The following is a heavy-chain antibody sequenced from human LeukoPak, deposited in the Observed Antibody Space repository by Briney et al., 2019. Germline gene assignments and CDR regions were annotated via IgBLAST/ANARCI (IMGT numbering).Heavy chain of an antibody. D-gene: IGHD3-22*01. CDR3: ARDLRYDSSGWAFDY. V-gene: IGHV4-59*01. CDR1: GGSFSGYY. Sequence: PSETLSLTCAVYGGSFSGYYWSWIRQPPGKGLEWIGYIYYSGSTNYNPSLKSRVTISVDTSKNQLSLKLSSVTAADTAVYYCARDLRYDSSGWAFDYWGRGTLVTVSS. J-gene: IGHJ4*02. CDR2: IYYSGST.